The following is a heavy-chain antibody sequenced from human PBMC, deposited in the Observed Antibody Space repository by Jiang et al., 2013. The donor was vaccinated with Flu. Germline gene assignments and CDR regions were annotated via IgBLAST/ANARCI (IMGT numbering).Heavy chain of an antibody. V-gene: IGHV4-39*01. Sequence: GSGLVKPSETLSLTCTVSGGSIVGSSYYWGWVRQPPGKGLEWMGDFYYSKSSSYNPSLKSRVTISVDMSKNQFSLRLNSVTAADTAVYYCATPPRAEMAANTPYYFDHWGQGILVTVSS. D-gene: IGHD5-24*01. CDR2: FYYSKSS. CDR1: GGSIVGSSYY. J-gene: IGHJ4*02. CDR3: ATPPRAEMAANTPYYFDH.